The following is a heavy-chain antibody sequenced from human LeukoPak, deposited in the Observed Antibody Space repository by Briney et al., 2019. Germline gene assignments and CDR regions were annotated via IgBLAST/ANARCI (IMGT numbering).Heavy chain of an antibody. CDR1: GGSINSYQ. D-gene: IGHD6-13*01. J-gene: IGHJ3*01. CDR3: ARISSSNWYNERGAFDV. Sequence: SETLSLTCTVSGGSINSYQWSWVRQPPGKGLEWIGFVYYTGSTNYSPSLKSRVTISVDTSKNQFSLKLRSVTAADTAVYYCARISSSNWYNERGAFDVWGQGTMVTVSS. V-gene: IGHV4-59*01. CDR2: VYYTGST.